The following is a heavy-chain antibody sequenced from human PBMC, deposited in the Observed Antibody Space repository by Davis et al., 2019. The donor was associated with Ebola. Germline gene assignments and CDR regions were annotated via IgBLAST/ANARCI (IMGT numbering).Heavy chain of an antibody. V-gene: IGHV3-7*03. CDR3: AREDRIAVAGTLVGGYYYYGMDV. D-gene: IGHD6-19*01. CDR2: IKQDGSEK. Sequence: GESLKISCAASGFTFSSYWMSWVRQAPGKGLEWVANIKQDGSEKYYVDSVKGRFTISRDNAKNSLYLQMNSLRAEDTAVYYCAREDRIAVAGTLVGGYYYYGMDVWGQGTTVTVSS. CDR1: GFTFSSYW. J-gene: IGHJ6*02.